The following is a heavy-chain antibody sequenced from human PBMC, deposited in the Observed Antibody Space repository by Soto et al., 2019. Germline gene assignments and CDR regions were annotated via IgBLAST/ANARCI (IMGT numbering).Heavy chain of an antibody. J-gene: IGHJ4*02. Sequence: QITLKESGPTLVKPTQTLTLTCTFSGCSLNTNGVGVGWLRQPPGEALEWLALIYWDDNKRYSPSLKSRLTVTKDTSKDQVVLTMTNMDPVDTATYYCAHRRDSAWYFDYWGQGTLVTVSS. V-gene: IGHV2-5*02. D-gene: IGHD6-19*01. CDR3: AHRRDSAWYFDY. CDR2: IYWDDNK. CDR1: GCSLNTNGVG.